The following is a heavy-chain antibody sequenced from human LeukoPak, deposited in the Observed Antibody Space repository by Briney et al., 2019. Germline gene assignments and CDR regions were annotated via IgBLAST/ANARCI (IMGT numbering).Heavy chain of an antibody. Sequence: GGSLRLSCAASGFTFSSYGMHWVRQAPGKGLEWVAFIRYDGSNKYYADSVKGRSTISRDNSKNTLYLQMNSLRAEDTAVYYCAKAPRYSSGWYGSDYWGQGTLATVSS. CDR2: IRYDGSNK. D-gene: IGHD6-19*01. CDR1: GFTFSSYG. V-gene: IGHV3-30*02. CDR3: AKAPRYSSGWYGSDY. J-gene: IGHJ4*02.